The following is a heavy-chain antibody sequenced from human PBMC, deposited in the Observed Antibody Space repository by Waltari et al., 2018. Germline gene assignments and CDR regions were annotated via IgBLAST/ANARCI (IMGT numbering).Heavy chain of an antibody. Sequence: EVQLVESGGGLVRPGGSLRLSCVASGFSFRSYNMNWVRQAPGKGLEVVSSITTSTPYMYYVDSLKGRFTISRDDAKNSLFLQMNSLRAEDTAVYYCARDLIEPAAIGNYYYGMDVWGQGALVTVSS. CDR1: GFSFRSYN. CDR2: ITTSTPYM. J-gene: IGHJ6*02. V-gene: IGHV3-21*01. CDR3: ARDLIEPAAIGNYYYGMDV. D-gene: IGHD2-2*01.